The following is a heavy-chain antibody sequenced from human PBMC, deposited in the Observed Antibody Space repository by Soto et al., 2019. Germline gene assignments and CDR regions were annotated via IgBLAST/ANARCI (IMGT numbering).Heavy chain of an antibody. CDR3: ARHDCSGGSCYFIGAFDY. D-gene: IGHD2-15*01. V-gene: IGHV4-39*01. CDR1: GGSISSSSYY. Sequence: SETQSLTCTVSGGSISSSSYYWGWIRQPPGKGLEWIGSIYYSGSTYYNPSLKSRVTISVDTSKNQFSLKLSSVTAADTAVYYCARHDCSGGSCYFIGAFDYWGQGTLVTVSS. CDR2: IYYSGST. J-gene: IGHJ4*02.